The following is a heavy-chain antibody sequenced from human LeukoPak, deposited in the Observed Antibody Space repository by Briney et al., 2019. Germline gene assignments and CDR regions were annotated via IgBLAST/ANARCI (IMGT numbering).Heavy chain of an antibody. J-gene: IGHJ4*02. D-gene: IGHD6-19*01. CDR1: GFTFSNYW. CDR3: ASHPSAVAGYY. Sequence: PGGSLRLSCAASGFTFSNYWMTWDRQAPGKGLEWVANIHPNGGDQYYVDSVKGRFTISRDNAKNSLYLQMSSLTAEDTAVYFCASHPSAVAGYYWDQGTLVTVSS. CDR2: IHPNGGDQ. V-gene: IGHV3-7*02.